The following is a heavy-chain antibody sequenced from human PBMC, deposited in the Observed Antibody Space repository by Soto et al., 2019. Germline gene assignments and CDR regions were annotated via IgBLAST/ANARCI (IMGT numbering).Heavy chain of an antibody. J-gene: IGHJ5*02. CDR3: AKGLAEHWGLFDP. V-gene: IGHV3-23*01. Sequence: EVKLSESGGGLVQPGGSLRLSCAASGVTVRGNAMAWLRQAPGRGLQWVAGISGPVDSTHYADSVKGRFTISRDNAKNTLYLQMDSLKAEDTAVYHCAKGLAEHWGLFDPWGQGTLVIVSS. CDR1: GVTVRGNA. D-gene: IGHD3-16*01. CDR2: ISGPVDST.